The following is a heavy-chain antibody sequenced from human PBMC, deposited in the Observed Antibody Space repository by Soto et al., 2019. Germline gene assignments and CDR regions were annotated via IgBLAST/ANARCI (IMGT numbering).Heavy chain of an antibody. J-gene: IGHJ5*02. CDR1: GCTFSTYC. Sequence: GSLRLSCASSGCTFSTYCMSWFRRAPGKGLEWVANIEQDGSETYYVDSVNGRFTVARDNAKNSLSLQMNTLRAEDTAIYYCCASWGGWFDPWGQGTLVTVSS. D-gene: IGHD3-10*01. CDR3: CASWGGWFDP. CDR2: IEQDGSET. V-gene: IGHV3-7*01.